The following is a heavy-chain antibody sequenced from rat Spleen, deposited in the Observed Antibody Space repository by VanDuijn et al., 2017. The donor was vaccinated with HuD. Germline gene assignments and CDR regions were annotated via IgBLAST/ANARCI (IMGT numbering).Heavy chain of an antibody. CDR3: TSYGGYAHY. Sequence: EVQLMESGRGLVQPGRSLKLSCVVSGFTFNNYWMTWIRQAPGKGLEWVASITNTGGSTYFPDSVKGRFTISRDNAKNTLYLQMNSLRSEDTATYYCTSYGGYAHYWGQGVMVTVSS. CDR1: GFTFNNYW. J-gene: IGHJ2*01. CDR2: ITNTGGST. V-gene: IGHV5-31*01. D-gene: IGHD1-11*01.